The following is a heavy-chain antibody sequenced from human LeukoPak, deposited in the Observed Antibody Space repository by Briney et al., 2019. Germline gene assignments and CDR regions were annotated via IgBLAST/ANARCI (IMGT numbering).Heavy chain of an antibody. D-gene: IGHD6-13*01. CDR1: GFTFSSYA. J-gene: IGHJ5*01. Sequence: GGSLRLSCAASGFTFSSYAMSWFCQAAGKGLEWVSAISGSGGSTYYADSVKGRFTISRDNSKNTLYLQMTSLRAEDTAVYYCAKGPWVYFDCWGQGTLVTVSS. CDR2: ISGSGGST. CDR3: AKGPWVYFDC. V-gene: IGHV3-23*01.